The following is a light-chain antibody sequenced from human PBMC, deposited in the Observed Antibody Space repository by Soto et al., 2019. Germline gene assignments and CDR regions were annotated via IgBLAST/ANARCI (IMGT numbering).Light chain of an antibody. Sequence: EIVLTQSPGTLSLSPGERATLSCRASQSVSSSYLAWYQQKPGQGPRLLIYGASSRATGIPDRFSGSGSGTDFTLTISRLEPEDFAVYYCQQHGSSPITFGQGTRLEIK. CDR2: GAS. CDR3: QQHGSSPIT. CDR1: QSVSSSY. V-gene: IGKV3-20*01. J-gene: IGKJ5*01.